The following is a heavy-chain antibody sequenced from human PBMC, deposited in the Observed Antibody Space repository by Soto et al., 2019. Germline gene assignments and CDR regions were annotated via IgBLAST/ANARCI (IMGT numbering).Heavy chain of an antibody. D-gene: IGHD6-13*01. CDR3: AKDQRYSSRWYVDY. Sequence: GRSLRLSCAASGFTFSSYAMSWVRQAPGKGLEWVSAISGSGGSTYYADSVKGRFTISRDNSKNTLYLQMNSLRAEDTAVYYCAKDQRYSSRWYVDYWGQGTLVTVSS. CDR1: GFTFSSYA. V-gene: IGHV3-23*01. CDR2: ISGSGGST. J-gene: IGHJ4*02.